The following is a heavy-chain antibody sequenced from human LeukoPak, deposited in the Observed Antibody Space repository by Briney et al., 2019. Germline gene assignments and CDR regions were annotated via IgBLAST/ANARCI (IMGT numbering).Heavy chain of an antibody. CDR3: ARESDQALGGVKKGFDY. CDR1: GFTFSSYE. Sequence: PGGSLRLSCAASGFTFSSYEMNWVRQAPGKGLEWVSYISSSGSTIYYADSVKGRFTISRDNAKNSLYLQMNSLRAEDTAVYYCARESDQALGGVKKGFDYWGQGTLVTVSS. CDR2: ISSSGSTI. J-gene: IGHJ4*02. V-gene: IGHV3-48*03. D-gene: IGHD3-16*01.